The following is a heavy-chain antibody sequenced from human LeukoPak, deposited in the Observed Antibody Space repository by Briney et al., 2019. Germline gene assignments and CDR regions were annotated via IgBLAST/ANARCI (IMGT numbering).Heavy chain of an antibody. CDR2: IKQDGSEE. J-gene: IGHJ4*02. V-gene: IGHV3-7*03. CDR1: GFTFSSYW. Sequence: GGSLRLSCAASGFTFSSYWMSWVRQAPGQGLEWMANIKQDGSEEYYVDSVKGRITISRDNAKNSLYLQMNSLRAEDTAMYYCARGVATSYWGQGSLVTVSS. CDR3: ARGVATSY. D-gene: IGHD5-12*01.